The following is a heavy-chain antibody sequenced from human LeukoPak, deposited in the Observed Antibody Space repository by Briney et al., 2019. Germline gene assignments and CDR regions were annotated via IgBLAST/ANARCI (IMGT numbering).Heavy chain of an antibody. J-gene: IGHJ6*02. D-gene: IGHD1-26*01. CDR2: INKDGSAT. CDR3: AAWAFYHSLDV. V-gene: IGHV3-43*02. Sequence: GGSLRLSCEASGFTFDAYAMHWVRQAPGKGLEWVSLINKDGSATYYADSVKGRFTISRDNSKNSLYLQMNSLRSEDTALYYCAAWAFYHSLDVWGLGTTVTVSS. CDR1: GFTFDAYA.